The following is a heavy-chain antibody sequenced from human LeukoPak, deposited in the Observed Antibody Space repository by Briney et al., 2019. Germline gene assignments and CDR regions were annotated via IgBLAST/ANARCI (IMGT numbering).Heavy chain of an antibody. CDR2: ISSSSSTI. V-gene: IGHV3-48*01. J-gene: IGHJ4*02. CDR3: ARDRCSSTSCGFDY. Sequence: PGGSLRLSCAVSGFTFSSYDMHWVRQAPGKGLEWVSYISSSSSTIYYADSVKGRFTISRDNAKNSLYLQMNSLRAEDTAVYYCARDRCSSTSCGFDYWGQGTLVTVSS. D-gene: IGHD2-2*01. CDR1: GFTFSSYD.